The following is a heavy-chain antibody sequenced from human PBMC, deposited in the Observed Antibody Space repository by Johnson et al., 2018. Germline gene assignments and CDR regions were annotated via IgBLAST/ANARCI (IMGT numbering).Heavy chain of an antibody. CDR1: GFIFSDYV. CDR2: IGKSGGNI. Sequence: VQLVESGGGLVKPGGSLRLSCAASGFIFSDYVMNWVRQAPGKGLEWVSSIGKSGGNIFQAVSVKGRFTISRDNARNSLYLQMNSLRAEDTAIYYCARKPDWGPLDNWGQGTLVTVSS. J-gene: IGHJ4*02. D-gene: IGHD7-27*01. CDR3: ARKPDWGPLDN. V-gene: IGHV3-21*01.